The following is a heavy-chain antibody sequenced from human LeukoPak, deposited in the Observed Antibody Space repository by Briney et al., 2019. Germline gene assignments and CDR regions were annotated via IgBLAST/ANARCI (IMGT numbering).Heavy chain of an antibody. CDR3: AKDRTRMGYYYYYMDV. Sequence: PGGSLRLSCAASGFTFSGYAMTWVRQAPGKGLEWVSAISGGGGSTYYADSVKGRFTISRDNSKNTLYLQMNSLRVEDTAVYYCAKDRTRMGYYYYYMDVWGKGTTVTVSS. V-gene: IGHV3-23*01. CDR2: ISGGGGST. CDR1: GFTFSGYA. D-gene: IGHD3-16*01. J-gene: IGHJ6*03.